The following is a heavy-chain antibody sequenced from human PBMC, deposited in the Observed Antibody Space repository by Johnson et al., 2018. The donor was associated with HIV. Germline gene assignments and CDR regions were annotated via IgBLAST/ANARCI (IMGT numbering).Heavy chain of an antibody. CDR1: GFTLSNYG. V-gene: IGHV3-30*03. D-gene: IGHD6-6*01. CDR2: ISSDGSNK. J-gene: IGHJ3*02. Sequence: QVQLVESGGGVVQSGRSLRLSCAASGFTLSNYGMHWVRQAPGKGLEWVALISSDGSNKYFAVSVTGRFSISRDNSKNTLYLQMNSLTAEDTAVYYCASSPMRYSSSAYAFDIWGQGTMVTVSS. CDR3: ASSPMRYSSSAYAFDI.